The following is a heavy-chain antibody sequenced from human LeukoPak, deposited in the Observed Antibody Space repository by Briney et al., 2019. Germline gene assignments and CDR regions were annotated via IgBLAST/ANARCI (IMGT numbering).Heavy chain of an antibody. CDR2: ISYDGSRR. Sequence: GGSLRLSCAASGFTFSTYAMHWVRQAPGKGLEWVALISYDGSRRHFADSVKGRFTISRDNPKNTLYLQMDSLRGEDTAVYYCTRDSARRDGYNFDYWGQGTLVTVSS. J-gene: IGHJ4*02. CDR1: GFTFSTYA. V-gene: IGHV3-30*04. CDR3: TRDSARRDGYNFDY. D-gene: IGHD5-24*01.